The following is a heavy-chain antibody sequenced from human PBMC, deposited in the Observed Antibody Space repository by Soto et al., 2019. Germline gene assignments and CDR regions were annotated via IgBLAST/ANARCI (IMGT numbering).Heavy chain of an antibody. V-gene: IGHV5-51*01. CDR2: IAPHSNT. CDR3: ARRTSTSGWRHYFDY. CDR1: GFSFSIYW. Sequence: PGESLKISCHGSGFSFSIYWIWWVREVPGKDLEWMALIAPHSNTRYSQSFEGQITISADKSISTAYLQWSSLKVSDTVIYYCARRTSTSGWRHYFDYWGQGTLVNVFS. J-gene: IGHJ4*02. D-gene: IGHD6-19*01.